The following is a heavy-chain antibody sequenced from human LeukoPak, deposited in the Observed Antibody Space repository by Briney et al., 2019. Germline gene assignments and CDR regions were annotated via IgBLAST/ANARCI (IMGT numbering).Heavy chain of an antibody. V-gene: IGHV3-21*01. CDR3: AKDLSSASYPYYFDY. CDR2: ISGSSTYI. J-gene: IGHJ4*02. CDR1: GFTFSSYS. Sequence: PGGSLRLSCAASGFTFSSYSMSWVRQAPGKGLEWVSSISGSSTYIYYAGSVKGRFTISRDNAKNSLYLQMNSLRAEDTAVYYCAKDLSSASYPYYFDYWGQGTLVTVSS. D-gene: IGHD6-19*01.